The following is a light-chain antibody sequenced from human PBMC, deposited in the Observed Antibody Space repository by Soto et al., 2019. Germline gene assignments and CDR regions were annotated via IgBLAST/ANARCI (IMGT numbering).Light chain of an antibody. J-gene: IGKJ1*01. CDR3: QQDNNYWT. V-gene: IGKV1-5*01. Sequence: DIQMTQSPSTLSASVGDRVTITCRASQSISSWLAWYQQKPGKAPKLLIYDASSLESGVPSRFSGSGSATECTLTISSLQPDDFATYYCQQDNNYWTFGQGTRVEIK. CDR1: QSISSW. CDR2: DAS.